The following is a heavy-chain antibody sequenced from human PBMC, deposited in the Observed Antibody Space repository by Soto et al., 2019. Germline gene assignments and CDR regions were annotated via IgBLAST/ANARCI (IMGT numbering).Heavy chain of an antibody. Sequence: PSETLSLTFAFYGGSFSGYYWSWIRQPPWKGVELLGEINHSGSTNYNPSLKSRVTISVDTSKNQCSLKLSSVTAADTAVYYCARRLGSPRLRDFDWLLIDNAFDIWGKGTMVTVS. V-gene: IGHV4-34*01. CDR1: GGSFSGYY. CDR3: ARRLGSPRLRDFDWLLIDNAFDI. D-gene: IGHD3-9*01. J-gene: IGHJ3*02. CDR2: INHSGST.